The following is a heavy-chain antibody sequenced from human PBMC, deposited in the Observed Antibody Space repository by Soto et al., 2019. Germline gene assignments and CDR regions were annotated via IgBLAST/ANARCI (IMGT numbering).Heavy chain of an antibody. V-gene: IGHV3-23*01. J-gene: IGHJ6*02. Sequence: PGGSLRLSCAASGFTFSSYAMSWVRQAPGKGLEWVSAISGSGGSTYYADSVKGRFTISRDNSKNTLYLQMNSLRAEDTAVYYCAKDFPYYDFWSGYPYGMDVWGQGTTVTVSS. D-gene: IGHD3-3*01. CDR1: GFTFSSYA. CDR2: ISGSGGST. CDR3: AKDFPYYDFWSGYPYGMDV.